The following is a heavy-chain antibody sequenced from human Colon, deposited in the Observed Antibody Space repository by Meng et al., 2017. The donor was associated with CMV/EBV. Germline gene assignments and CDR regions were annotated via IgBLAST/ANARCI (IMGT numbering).Heavy chain of an antibody. CDR3: ARDVGYSSSWPYFDY. V-gene: IGHV3-53*01. CDR1: GFSVSTMH. J-gene: IGHJ4*02. D-gene: IGHD6-13*01. CDR2: IYREGTT. Sequence: GQWLEFWGGLNLPGGSLRLSCAASGFSVSTMHMNWVRQAPGKRLEWVSIIYREGTTRYAESVKGRFTISRDNSKNTIYLQMNSLRAEDTAVYYCARDVGYSSSWPYFDYWGQGTLVTVSS.